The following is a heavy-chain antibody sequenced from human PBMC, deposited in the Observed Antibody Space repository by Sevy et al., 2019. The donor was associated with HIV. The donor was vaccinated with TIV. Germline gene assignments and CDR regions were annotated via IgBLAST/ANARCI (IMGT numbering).Heavy chain of an antibody. CDR3: AGPTLTYSSGWSYYDH. D-gene: IGHD6-19*01. Sequence: SETLSLTCTVSGASISSSGYYWGWIRQPPGKGLEWIASIRYTGSTYYNPSLRSRVTISEDASKNQFSLRLNSVTAADTAVYYCAGPTLTYSSGWSYYDHWGQGTVVTVSS. CDR1: GASISSSGYY. J-gene: IGHJ4*02. V-gene: IGHV4-39*01. CDR2: IRYTGST.